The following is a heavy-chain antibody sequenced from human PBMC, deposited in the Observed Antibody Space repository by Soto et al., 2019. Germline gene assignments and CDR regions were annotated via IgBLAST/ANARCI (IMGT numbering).Heavy chain of an antibody. CDR3: SRGLLYRYGMDV. Sequence: EVQLVESGGGLVQPGGSLRLSCAASGFTFSSPWMHWVRQAPGTGLVWVSRINNAGSTTDYADSVKGRFTISRDNANNTLYLQMNSLRAEDTAVYYCSRGLLYRYGMDVWGQGTTVTVSS. CDR2: INNAGSTT. V-gene: IGHV3-74*01. CDR1: GFTFSSPW. D-gene: IGHD2-8*01. J-gene: IGHJ6*02.